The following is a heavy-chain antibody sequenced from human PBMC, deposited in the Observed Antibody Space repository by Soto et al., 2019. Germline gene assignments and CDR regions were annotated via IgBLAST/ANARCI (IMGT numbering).Heavy chain of an antibody. V-gene: IGHV3-30*18. CDR3: SKSRASESGIPGAVDM. CDR2: ISNDGSNK. D-gene: IGHD2-21*02. J-gene: IGHJ3*02. Sequence: QVQLAESGGGVVQPGRSLRLSCEVSGFTFSNYGMHWVRQAPGKGLEWVAVISNDGSNKYYGDAVKGRFTISRDNSKNSLSLQMNSVRPEDTAVYFCSKSRASESGIPGAVDMWGQGTMVTVSS. CDR1: GFTFSNYG.